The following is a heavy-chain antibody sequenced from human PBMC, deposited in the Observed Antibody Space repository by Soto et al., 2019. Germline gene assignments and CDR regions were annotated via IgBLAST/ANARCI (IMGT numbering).Heavy chain of an antibody. CDR1: GYTFINHG. J-gene: IGHJ3*01. V-gene: IGHV1-18*01. CDR3: ARHRPSRENEPPQPLVAMDA. CDR2: ISTFNGNT. Sequence: QVQLVQSGAEVKRPGASVKVSCKASGYTFINHGISWVRQARGQGLEWMGWISTFNGNTVFAQKLADRVTLTTDTSTTTAYMELRSLTSDDTAIYFCARHRPSRENEPPQPLVAMDAWGQGRTVTISS. D-gene: IGHD1-1*01.